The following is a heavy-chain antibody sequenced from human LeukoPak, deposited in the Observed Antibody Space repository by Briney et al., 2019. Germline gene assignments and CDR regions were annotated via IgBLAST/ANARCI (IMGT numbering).Heavy chain of an antibody. CDR1: RNDH. CDR3: AREIGSSGYAGYFDY. V-gene: IGHV3-30*04. CDR2: ISADGIGK. Sequence: GRSLRLSCAPSRNDHMHWVRQAPGKGLEWVVGISADGIGKYYADSVKGRFTISRDNSKNTFYLQMNSLRAEDTAIYYCAREIGSSGYAGYFDYRGQGTLVTVSS. J-gene: IGHJ4*02. D-gene: IGHD3-22*01.